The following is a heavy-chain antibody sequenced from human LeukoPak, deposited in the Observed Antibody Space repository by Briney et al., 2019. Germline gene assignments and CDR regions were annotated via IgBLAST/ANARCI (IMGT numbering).Heavy chain of an antibody. V-gene: IGHV3-30*18. D-gene: IGHD5-18*01. J-gene: IGHJ4*02. CDR1: GFTFSSYS. CDR2: ISYDGSNK. CDR3: AKDSDTAMAM. Sequence: GGSLRLSCAASGFTFSSYSMNWVRQAPGKGLEWVAVISYDGSNKYYADSVKGRFTISRDNSKNTLYLQMNSLRAEDMAVYYCAKDSDTAMAMWGQGTLVTVSS.